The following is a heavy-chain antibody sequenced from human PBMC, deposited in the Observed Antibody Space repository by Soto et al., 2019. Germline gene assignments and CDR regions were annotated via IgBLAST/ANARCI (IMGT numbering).Heavy chain of an antibody. Sequence: QVQLQESGPGLVKPSETLSLTCTVSGGSISSYYWSWIRQPPGKGLEWIGYVYYSGSTDNNPSLKPRVIISVDTYKTQFTLKLSSVTAADTAVYYCASQQEYCSGGSCYTRTSDAFDIWGQGTMVTVSS. V-gene: IGHV4-59*08. CDR3: ASQQEYCSGGSCYTRTSDAFDI. J-gene: IGHJ3*02. D-gene: IGHD2-15*01. CDR2: VYYSGST. CDR1: GGSISSYY.